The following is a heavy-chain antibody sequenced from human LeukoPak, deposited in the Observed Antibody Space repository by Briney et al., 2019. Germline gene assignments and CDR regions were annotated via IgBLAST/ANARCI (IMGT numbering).Heavy chain of an antibody. D-gene: IGHD5/OR15-5a*01. V-gene: IGHV3-9*01. CDR1: GFTFDDYA. J-gene: IGHJ4*02. CDR3: AKDGNVDIVSTMYYFDS. Sequence: GRSLRLSRAASGFTFDDYAMHWVRQPPGKGLEWVSGISWNSGTVTYADSVKGRFTISRDNAKNSLYLQMNSLRAEDTALYYCAKDGNVDIVSTMYYFDSWGQGTLVTVSS. CDR2: ISWNSGTV.